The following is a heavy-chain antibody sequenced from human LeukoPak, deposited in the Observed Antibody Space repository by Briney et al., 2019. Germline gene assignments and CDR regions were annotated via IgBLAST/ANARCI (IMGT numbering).Heavy chain of an antibody. Sequence: ASVKVSCTASGYTFNSYAMNWVRQAPGQGLEWMGWINTNTGNPTYAQGFTGRFVFSLETSVSTAYLQISSLKAEDTAVYYCARVEYYDFWSGYYPAYYYSGMDVWGQGTTVTVSS. V-gene: IGHV7-4-1*02. CDR3: ARVEYYDFWSGYYPAYYYSGMDV. CDR1: GYTFNSYA. J-gene: IGHJ6*02. D-gene: IGHD3-3*01. CDR2: INTNTGNP.